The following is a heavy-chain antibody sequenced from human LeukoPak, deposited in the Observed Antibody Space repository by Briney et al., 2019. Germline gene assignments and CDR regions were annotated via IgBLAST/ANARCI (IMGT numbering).Heavy chain of an antibody. CDR1: GYTFRNYA. CDR3: ARDCSGWTCYSFWFHA. V-gene: IGHV1-18*01. D-gene: IGHD2-15*01. J-gene: IGHJ5*01. CDR2: ITAYNGNT. Sequence: ALVKVSCKASGYTFRNYAITWVRQAPGQGLEWMGWITAYNGNTDYAQNFRGRVTMTTDTSTATTYMELRNLKSEDTAVYYCARDCSGWTCYSFWFHAWGQGTLVTVPS.